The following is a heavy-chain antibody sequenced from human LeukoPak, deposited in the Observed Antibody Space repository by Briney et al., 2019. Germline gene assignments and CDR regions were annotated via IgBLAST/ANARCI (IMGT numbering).Heavy chain of an antibody. Sequence: ASVKVSCKASGYTFTSYGISWVRQAPGQGLEWMGWMNPNSGNTGYAQKFQGRVTMTRNTSISTAYMELSSLRSEDTAVYYCAARGASSSSLRPLDYWGQGTLVTVSS. CDR3: AARGASSSSLRPLDY. V-gene: IGHV1-8*02. D-gene: IGHD6-6*01. CDR1: GYTFTSYG. CDR2: MNPNSGNT. J-gene: IGHJ4*02.